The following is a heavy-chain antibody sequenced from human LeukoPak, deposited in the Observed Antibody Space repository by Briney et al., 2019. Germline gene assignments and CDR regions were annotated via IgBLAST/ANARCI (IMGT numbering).Heavy chain of an antibody. CDR3: ARAPRRGGGVLRVANKYYFDY. CDR2: IIPIFGTA. D-gene: IGHD3-16*01. J-gene: IGHJ4*02. CDR1: GGTFSSYA. V-gene: IGHV1-69*13. Sequence: ASVKVSCKASGGTFSSYAISWVRQAPGQGLEWMGGIIPIFGTANYAQKFQGRVTITADESTSTAYMELSSLRSEDTAVYYCARAPRRGGGVLRVANKYYFDYWGQGTLVTVSS.